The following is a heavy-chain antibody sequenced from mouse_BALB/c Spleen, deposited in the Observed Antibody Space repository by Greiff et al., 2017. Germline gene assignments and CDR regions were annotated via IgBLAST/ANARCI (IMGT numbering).Heavy chain of an antibody. CDR2: INPSTGYT. J-gene: IGHJ3*01. Sequence: QVQLKESGAELANPGASVKMSCKASGYTFTSYWMHWVKQRPGQGLEWIGYINPSTGYTEYNQKFKDKATLTADKSSSTAYMQLGSLTSEYSAVYDCAGKSWIAYWGQGTLVTVSA. CDR1: GYTFTSYW. CDR3: AGKSWIAY. V-gene: IGHV1-7*01.